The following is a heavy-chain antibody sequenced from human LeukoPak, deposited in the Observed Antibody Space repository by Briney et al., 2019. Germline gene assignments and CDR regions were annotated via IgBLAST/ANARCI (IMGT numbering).Heavy chain of an antibody. CDR2: IKQDGSEK. CDR3: ARMTTVTRAFDI. CDR1: GFTFTSFW. J-gene: IGHJ3*02. Sequence: PGGSLRLSCAASGFTFTSFWMTWVRQAPGKGLEWVANIKQDGSEKYYVDSVKGRFTISRDNAKNSLYLQMNSLRAEDTAVYYCARMTTVTRAFDIWGQGTMVTVSS. D-gene: IGHD4-17*01. V-gene: IGHV3-7*01.